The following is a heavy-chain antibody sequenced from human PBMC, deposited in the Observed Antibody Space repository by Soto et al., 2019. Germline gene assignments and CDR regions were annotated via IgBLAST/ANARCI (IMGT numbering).Heavy chain of an antibody. CDR1: GGSISSYY. V-gene: IGHV4-59*08. CDR2: IYYSGYT. D-gene: IGHD2-2*01. J-gene: IGHJ4*02. Sequence: PSETLSLTCTVSGGSISSYYCSWIRQPPGKGLEWIGFIYYSGYTEYNSSLKSRATISVDTSKNQFSLKLSSVTATVTAGYYWARHMSTGQHQGLDYWGQGALVTVSS. CDR3: ARHMSTGQHQGLDY.